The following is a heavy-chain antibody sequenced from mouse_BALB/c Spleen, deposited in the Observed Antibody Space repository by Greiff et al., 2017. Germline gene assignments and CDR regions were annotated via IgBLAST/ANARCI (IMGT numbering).Heavy chain of an antibody. Sequence: EVKLMESGGGLVQPGGSRKLSCAASGFTFSSFGMHWVRQAPEKGLEWVAYISSGSSTIYYADTVKGRFTISRDNPKNTLFLQMTSLRSEDTAMYYCARSGNYGSWYFDVWGAGTTVTVSS. CDR2: ISSGSSTI. V-gene: IGHV5-17*02. CDR1: GFTFSSFG. CDR3: ARSGNYGSWYFDV. D-gene: IGHD1-2*01. J-gene: IGHJ1*01.